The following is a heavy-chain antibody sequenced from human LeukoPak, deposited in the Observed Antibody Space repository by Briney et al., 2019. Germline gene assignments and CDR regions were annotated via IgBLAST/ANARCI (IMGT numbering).Heavy chain of an antibody. CDR3: ARGKKTGGKTGWFDP. V-gene: IGHV1-2*02. CDR2: INPNSGGT. CDR1: GYTFTGYY. Sequence: GASVKVSCKASGYTFTGYYMHWVRQAPGQGLEWMGWINPNSGGTNYAQKFQGRVTMTRDTSISTAYMELSRLRSDDTAVYYCARGKKTGGKTGWFDPWGQGTLVTVSS. J-gene: IGHJ5*02. D-gene: IGHD4-23*01.